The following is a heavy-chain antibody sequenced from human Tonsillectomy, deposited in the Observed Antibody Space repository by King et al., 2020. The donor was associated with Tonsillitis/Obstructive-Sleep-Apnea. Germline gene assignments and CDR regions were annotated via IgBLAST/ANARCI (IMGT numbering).Heavy chain of an antibody. CDR3: ASSSVYWNYDY. Sequence: VQLVDSGGGLVQPGGSLRLSGAASGFTFSSYAMHWVRQAPGKGMEYVSAISSNGGSTYYANSVKGRFTISRDNSKNTLYLQMGSLRAEDMAVYYCASSSVYWNYDYWGQGTLVTVSS. CDR2: ISSNGGST. J-gene: IGHJ4*02. CDR1: GFTFSSYA. V-gene: IGHV3-64*01. D-gene: IGHD1-7*01.